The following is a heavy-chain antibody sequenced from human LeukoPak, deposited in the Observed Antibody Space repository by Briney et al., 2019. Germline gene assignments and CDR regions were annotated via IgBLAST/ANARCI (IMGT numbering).Heavy chain of an antibody. CDR3: ARGSRYYFDY. Sequence: GGSLRPSCAASGFTVSSNYMSWVRQAPGKGLEWVSVIYSGGSTYYADSVKGRFTISRDNSKNTLYLQMNSLRAEDTAVYYCARGSRYYFDYWGQGTLVTVSS. V-gene: IGHV3-66*01. J-gene: IGHJ4*02. CDR2: IYSGGST. CDR1: GFTVSSNY.